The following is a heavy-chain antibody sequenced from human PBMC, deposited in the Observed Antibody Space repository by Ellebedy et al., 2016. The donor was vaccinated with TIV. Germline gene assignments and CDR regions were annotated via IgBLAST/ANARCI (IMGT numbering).Heavy chain of an antibody. V-gene: IGHV3-7*03. Sequence: GESLKISCAASGFTFSSYWMSWVRQAPGKGLEWVANIKQDGSEKYYVDSVKGRFTISRDNAKNSLYLQMNSLRAEDTAVYYCAKAHYYGSGSYDYWGQGTLVTVSS. J-gene: IGHJ4*02. CDR1: GFTFSSYW. CDR2: IKQDGSEK. D-gene: IGHD3-10*01. CDR3: AKAHYYGSGSYDY.